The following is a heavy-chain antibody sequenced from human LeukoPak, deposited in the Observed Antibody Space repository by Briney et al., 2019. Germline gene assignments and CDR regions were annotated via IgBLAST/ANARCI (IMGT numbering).Heavy chain of an antibody. V-gene: IGHV4-59*01. CDR3: ARDRVYYFDY. Sequence: SETLSLTCSVSGGSISSYYWSWIRQPPGKGLEWIGYIYYSGSTNYNPSLKSRVTISVDTSKNQFSLKLSSVTAADTAVYYCARDRVYYFDYWGQGTLVTVSS. J-gene: IGHJ4*02. CDR2: IYYSGST. D-gene: IGHD3-10*01. CDR1: GGSISSYY.